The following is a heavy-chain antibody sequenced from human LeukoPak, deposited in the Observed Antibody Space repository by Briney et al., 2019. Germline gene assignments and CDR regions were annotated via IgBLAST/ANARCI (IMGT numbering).Heavy chain of an antibody. D-gene: IGHD6-19*01. Sequence: SETLSLTCTVSGGSISSGSYYWSWIRQPAGKGLEWIGRIYTSGSTNYNPSLKSRVTISVDTSKNQFSLKLSSVTAADTAVYYCAIRSAVAAPYWYFDLWGRGTLVTVSS. CDR3: AIRSAVAAPYWYFDL. J-gene: IGHJ2*01. CDR2: IYTSGST. V-gene: IGHV4-61*02. CDR1: GGSISSGSYY.